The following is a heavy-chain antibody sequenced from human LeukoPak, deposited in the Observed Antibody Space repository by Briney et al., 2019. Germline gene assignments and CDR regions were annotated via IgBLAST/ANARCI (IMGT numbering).Heavy chain of an antibody. V-gene: IGHV4-4*07. CDR2: IYTSGST. J-gene: IGHJ6*03. CDR1: GGSISSYY. CDR3: ARVYSSSWMYYYYYMDV. Sequence: PSETLSLTCTVPGGSISSYYWSWIRQPAGKGLEWIGRIYTSGSTNYNPSLKSRVTMSVDTSKNQFSLKLSSVTAADTAVYYCARVYSSSWMYYYYYMDVWGKGTTVTVSS. D-gene: IGHD6-13*01.